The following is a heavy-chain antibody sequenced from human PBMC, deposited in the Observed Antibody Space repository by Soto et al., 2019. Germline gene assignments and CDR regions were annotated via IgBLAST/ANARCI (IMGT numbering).Heavy chain of an antibody. CDR2: ISYDGSNK. Sequence: LRLSCAASGFTFSSYAMHWVRQAPGKGLEWVAVISYDGSNKYYADSVKGRFTISRVNSKNTLYLQMNSLRAEDTAVYYCARDRHYYGMDVWGQGTTVTVS. CDR1: GFTFSSYA. V-gene: IGHV3-30-3*01. J-gene: IGHJ6*02. CDR3: ARDRHYYGMDV.